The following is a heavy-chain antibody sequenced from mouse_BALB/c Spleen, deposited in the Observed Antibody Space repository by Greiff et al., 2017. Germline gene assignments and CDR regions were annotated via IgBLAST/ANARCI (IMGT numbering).Heavy chain of an antibody. CDR1: GFTFTDYY. J-gene: IGHJ3*01. D-gene: IGHD1-2*01. CDR2: IRNKANGYTT. CDR3: ARAFITTDTPFAY. V-gene: IGHV7-3*02. Sequence: EVKVVESGGGLVQPGGSLRLSCATSGFTFTDYYMSWVRQPPGKALEWLGFIRNKANGYTTEYSASVKGRFTISRDNSQSILYLQMNTLRAEDSATYYCARAFITTDTPFAYWGQGTLVTVSA.